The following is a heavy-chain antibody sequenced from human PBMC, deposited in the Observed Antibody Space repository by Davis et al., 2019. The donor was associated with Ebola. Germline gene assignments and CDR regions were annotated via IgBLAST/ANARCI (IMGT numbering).Heavy chain of an antibody. V-gene: IGHV3-23*01. CDR1: GFTSSSYA. CDR2: FSGSGGTT. Sequence: GESLKISCAASGFTSSSYAMSWVRQAPGKGLEWVSGFSGSGGTTYYADSVKGRFTISRDNSKNTLYLQMKSLRAEDTAIYYCAKVPGLWFGGPFDYWGQGTLVTVSS. CDR3: AKVPGLWFGGPFDY. D-gene: IGHD3-10*01. J-gene: IGHJ4*02.